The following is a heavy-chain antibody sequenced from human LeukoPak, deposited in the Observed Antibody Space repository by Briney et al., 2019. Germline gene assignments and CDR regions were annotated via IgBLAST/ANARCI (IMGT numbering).Heavy chain of an antibody. Sequence: SETLSLTCGVYGGSFNGYYWTWIRQPPGKGLEWIGEINHSGSTNYNPSLESRVTISLDTSKSQFSLKLSSVTAADTAVYYCARGRSSMVRGYYYYYMDVWGKGTTVTVSS. CDR1: GGSFNGYY. V-gene: IGHV4-34*01. J-gene: IGHJ6*03. CDR2: INHSGST. D-gene: IGHD3-10*01. CDR3: ARGRSSMVRGYYYYYMDV.